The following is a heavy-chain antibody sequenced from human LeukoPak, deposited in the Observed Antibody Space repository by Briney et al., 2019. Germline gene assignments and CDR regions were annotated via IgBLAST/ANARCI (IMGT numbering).Heavy chain of an antibody. CDR2: IWYDGSNK. Sequence: PGGSLRLSCAASGFIFSNYGMHWVRQAPGKGLEWVALIWYDGSNKYYADSVKGRFTISRDNSKNTLYLQMNSLTAEDTAVYYCARTLGVRSGGSCHNYYNGMDVWGQGTTVTVSS. V-gene: IGHV3-33*01. CDR3: ARTLGVRSGGSCHNYYNGMDV. D-gene: IGHD2-15*01. CDR1: GFIFSNYG. J-gene: IGHJ6*02.